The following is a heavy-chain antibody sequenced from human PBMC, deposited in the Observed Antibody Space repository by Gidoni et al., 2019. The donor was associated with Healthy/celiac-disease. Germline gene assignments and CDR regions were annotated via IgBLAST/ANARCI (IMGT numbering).Heavy chain of an antibody. V-gene: IGHV4-39*07. CDR3: ARDIPSNYEGYYGMDV. Sequence: QLQLQESGPGLVKPSETLSLTCTVSGGPISSSSYYWGWLRQPPGKGLEWIGSIYYSGSTYYNPSLKSRVTISVDTSKNQFSLKLSSVTAADTAVYYCARDIPSNYEGYYGMDVWGQGTTVTVSS. CDR2: IYYSGST. CDR1: GGPISSSSYY. D-gene: IGHD4-4*01. J-gene: IGHJ6*02.